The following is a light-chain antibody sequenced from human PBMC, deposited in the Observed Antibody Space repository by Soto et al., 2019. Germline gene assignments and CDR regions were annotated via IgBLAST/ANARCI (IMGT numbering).Light chain of an antibody. CDR3: QQYKNWPPLT. Sequence: EIVMTQSPATLSVSPGETATLSFRESQSVSYNLAWYQQKPGQGPRLLIYGAFTSATGIPARFSGSGSGTEFTLTISSLQSEDFAVYYCQQYKNWPPLTFGGGTKVEIK. J-gene: IGKJ4*01. CDR1: QSVSYN. CDR2: GAF. V-gene: IGKV3-15*01.